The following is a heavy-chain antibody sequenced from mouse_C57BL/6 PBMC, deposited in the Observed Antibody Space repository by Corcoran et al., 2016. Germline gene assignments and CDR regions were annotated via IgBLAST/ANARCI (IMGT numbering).Heavy chain of an antibody. CDR2: IDPADGDT. Sequence: EVQLQQSGAELVRPGASVKLSCTASGFNIKDYYMHWVKQRPEQGLEWIGRIDPADGDTEYAPKFQGKATMTADTSSNTAYLQLSSLTSEDTAVYYCTTIDGSSPAMDYWGQGTSVTVSS. V-gene: IGHV14-1*01. D-gene: IGHD1-1*01. J-gene: IGHJ4*01. CDR3: TTIDGSSPAMDY. CDR1: GFNIKDYY.